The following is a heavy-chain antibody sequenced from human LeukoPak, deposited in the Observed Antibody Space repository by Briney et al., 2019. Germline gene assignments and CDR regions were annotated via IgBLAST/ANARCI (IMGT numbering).Heavy chain of an antibody. CDR3: ARDWRVAYYFDY. CDR1: GGSFSGYY. CDR2: INHSGST. D-gene: IGHD3-3*01. Sequence: SETLSLTCAVYGGSFSGYYWSWIRQPPGKGLEWIGEINHSGSTNYNPSLKSRVTISVDTSKNQFSLKLSSVTAADTAVYYCARDWRVAYYFDYWGQGTLVTVSS. J-gene: IGHJ4*02. V-gene: IGHV4-34*01.